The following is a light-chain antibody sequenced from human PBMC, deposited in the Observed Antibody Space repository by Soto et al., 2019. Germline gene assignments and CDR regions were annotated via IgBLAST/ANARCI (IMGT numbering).Light chain of an antibody. CDR1: QSISDS. V-gene: IGKV1-5*03. J-gene: IGKJ1*01. Sequence: DIQMTQSPSTLSASVGDRVTITCRAGQSISDSLAWYQQKPGKAPKLLICEASSLKSGVPSRISGSRSGTEYTLTISSLQPDDFATYYCQQYNGYWTFGQGTKVEIK. CDR2: EAS. CDR3: QQYNGYWT.